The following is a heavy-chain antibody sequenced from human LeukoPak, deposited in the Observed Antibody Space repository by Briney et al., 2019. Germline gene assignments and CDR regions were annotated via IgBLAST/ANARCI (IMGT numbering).Heavy chain of an antibody. V-gene: IGHV1-18*01. CDR1: GYDFINYG. D-gene: IGHD6-6*01. Sequence: GASVKVSCKASGYDFINYGISWGRQAPGQGLEWMGWRSIYNGNTDYKLQGRVTMTTDTSTSTAYMEVRSLRSDDTAVYYCARGGPFPSGSSSREYYLDYWGQGTLVTVSS. CDR2: RSIYNGNT. J-gene: IGHJ4*02. CDR3: ARGGPFPSGSSSREYYLDY.